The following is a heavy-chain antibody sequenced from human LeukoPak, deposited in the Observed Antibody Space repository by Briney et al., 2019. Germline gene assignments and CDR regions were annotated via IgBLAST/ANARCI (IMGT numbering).Heavy chain of an antibody. V-gene: IGHV4-59*01. CDR1: GGSLSSYY. Sequence: SETLSLTCTVSGGSLSSYYWSWLRQPPGKGLEWIGYIYYSGSTNYNPSLKSRVTISVDTSKNQFSLKLSSVTAADTAVYYCARVGYGSGSYTEAFDYWGQGTLVTVSS. CDR2: IYYSGST. CDR3: ARVGYGSGSYTEAFDY. J-gene: IGHJ4*02. D-gene: IGHD3-10*01.